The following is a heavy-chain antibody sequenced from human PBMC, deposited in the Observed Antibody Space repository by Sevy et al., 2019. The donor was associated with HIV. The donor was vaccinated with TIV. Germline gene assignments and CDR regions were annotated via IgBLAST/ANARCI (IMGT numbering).Heavy chain of an antibody. Sequence: GGSLRLSCIESGFTLSNYDIHWVRQAAGKGLEWVAFIQYDGSIQYYADSVKGRLTISRDNSKNTLYLQMNSLRPEDTAIYYCARRGSKSGYALGDWGQGTLVTVSS. CDR1: GFTLSNYD. D-gene: IGHD6-25*01. V-gene: IGHV3-30*02. CDR3: ARRGSKSGYALGD. J-gene: IGHJ4*02. CDR2: IQYDGSIQ.